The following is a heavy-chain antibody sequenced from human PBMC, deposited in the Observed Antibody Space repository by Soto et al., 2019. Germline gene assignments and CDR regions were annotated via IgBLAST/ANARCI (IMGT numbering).Heavy chain of an antibody. CDR3: ARDPVDYDSSGYYWYFDL. V-gene: IGHV1-69*08. J-gene: IGHJ2*01. CDR1: GGTFSSYT. Sequence: QVQLVQSGAEVKKPGSSVNVSCKASGGTFSSYTISWVRQAPGQGLEWMGRIIPILGIANYAQKFQGRVTITSDKSTSTAYMELSSLRSEDTAVYYCARDPVDYDSSGYYWYFDLWGRGTLVTVSS. CDR2: IIPILGIA. D-gene: IGHD3-22*01.